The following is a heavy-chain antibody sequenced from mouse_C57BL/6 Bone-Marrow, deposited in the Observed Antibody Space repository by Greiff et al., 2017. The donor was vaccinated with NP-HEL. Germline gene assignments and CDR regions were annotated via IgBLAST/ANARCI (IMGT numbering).Heavy chain of an antibody. Sequence: EVQLQESGAELVRPGASVKLSCTASGFNIKDDYMHWVKQRPEQGLEWIGWIDPENGDTEYASKFQGKATITADTSSNTAYLQLSSLTSEDTAGYYCTRDYAGFAYWGQGTLVTVSA. CDR1: GFNIKDDY. J-gene: IGHJ3*01. D-gene: IGHD2-4*01. CDR2: IDPENGDT. V-gene: IGHV14-4*01. CDR3: TRDYAGFAY.